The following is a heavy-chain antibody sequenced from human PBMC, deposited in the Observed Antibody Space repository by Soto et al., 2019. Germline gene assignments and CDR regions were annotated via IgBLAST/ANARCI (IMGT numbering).Heavy chain of an antibody. D-gene: IGHD3-16*01. J-gene: IGHJ3*02. CDR1: GGSISSYS. Sequence: QVQLQESGPGLVEPSETLSLTCTVSGGSISSYSWNWIRQPAGKGLEWIGRVDTTGGTNYIPSLKSRVTMSVDTSKNQFSLNLGFVTAADTAVYFCAKDDSGAADIWGQGTMVTVS. V-gene: IGHV4-4*07. CDR3: AKDDSGAADI. CDR2: VDTTGGT.